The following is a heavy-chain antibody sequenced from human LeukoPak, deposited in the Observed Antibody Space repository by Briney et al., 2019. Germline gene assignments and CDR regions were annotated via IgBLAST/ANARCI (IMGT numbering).Heavy chain of an antibody. CDR2: IGGSGGST. CDR3: ARAYFDWLLLGYGMDV. D-gene: IGHD3-9*01. Sequence: GASLRLSCAASGFTFSSYAMSWVRQAPGKGLEWVSAIGGSGGSTYYADSVKGRFTISRDNSKNTLYLQMNSLRAEDTAVYYCARAYFDWLLLGYGMDVWGQGTTVTVSS. CDR1: GFTFSSYA. V-gene: IGHV3-23*01. J-gene: IGHJ6*02.